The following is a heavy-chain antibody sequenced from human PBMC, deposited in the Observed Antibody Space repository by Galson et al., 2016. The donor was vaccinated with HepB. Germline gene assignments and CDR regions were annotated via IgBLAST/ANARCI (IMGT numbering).Heavy chain of an antibody. J-gene: IGHJ4*02. D-gene: IGHD4-17*01. CDR3: AKDPNGDYIGAYDS. CDR2: ISGSGNSI. Sequence: SLRLSCAASGLTLSSYAVTWVRQAPGKGLEWVSTISGSGNSILYGDSVKGRFTISRENSKNIVYLQMNSLRAEDTALYYCAKDPNGDYIGAYDSWGQGTLVTVSS. CDR1: GLTLSSYA. V-gene: IGHV3-23*01.